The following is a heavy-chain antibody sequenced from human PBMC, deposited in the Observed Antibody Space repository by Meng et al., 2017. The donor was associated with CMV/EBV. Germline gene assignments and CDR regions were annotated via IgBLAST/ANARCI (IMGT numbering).Heavy chain of an antibody. CDR3: AGSRPGGGACDY. CDR2: IQVIGHT. V-gene: IGHV4-4*07. J-gene: IGHJ4*02. D-gene: IGHD3-16*01. Sequence: QVQIHKSGPGPVNPSETLSLTCSVSGASIKNYNWNWVRQPAGQGLEWIGLIQVIGHTVYNPSLKSRVTVSLDASKSQFSLTLNSVTAADTATYYCAGSRPGGGACDYWGQGILVTVSS. CDR1: GASIKNYN.